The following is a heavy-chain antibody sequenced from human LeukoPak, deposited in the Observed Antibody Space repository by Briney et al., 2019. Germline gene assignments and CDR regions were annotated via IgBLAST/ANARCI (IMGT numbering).Heavy chain of an antibody. CDR2: IIPIFGTA. J-gene: IGHJ4*02. CDR1: GGTFTSYA. CDR3: ARDSSQTLTTPHRD. D-gene: IGHD1-14*01. Sequence: SVKVSCKASGGTFTSYAISWVRQAPGQGMEWMGRIIPIFGTANYAQKFQGRVTITTDESTSTAYMELSSLRSEDTAVYYCARDSSQTLTTPHRDRGQGTLVTVSS. V-gene: IGHV1-69*05.